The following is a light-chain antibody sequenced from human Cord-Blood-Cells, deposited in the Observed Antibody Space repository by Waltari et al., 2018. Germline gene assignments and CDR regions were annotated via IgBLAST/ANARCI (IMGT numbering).Light chain of an antibody. V-gene: IGLV2-23*01. CDR2: EGS. CDR3: CSYAGSGVV. J-gene: IGLJ2*01. CDR1: SSDVGSYNL. Sequence: QSALTQPASVSGSPGQSITISCTGTSSDVGSYNLVSWYQQHPGKAPKLMIYEGSERPSGVSNRFSGSKSGNTASLTISGLQAEDEADYYCCSYAGSGVVFGGGTKLTVL.